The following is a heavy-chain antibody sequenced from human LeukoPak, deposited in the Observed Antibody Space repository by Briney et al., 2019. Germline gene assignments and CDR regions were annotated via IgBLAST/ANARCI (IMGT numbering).Heavy chain of an antibody. J-gene: IGHJ4*02. D-gene: IGHD3-10*01. V-gene: IGHV3-23*01. CDR3: AKVFTYYYGSGSSINDY. CDR2: ISGSCGST. CDR1: GFTFSSYG. Sequence: GGSLRLSCAASGFTFSSYGMSWVRQAPGKGLEWVSAISGSCGSTYYADSVKGRFTISRDNSKNTLYLQMNSLRAEDTAVYYCAKVFTYYYGSGSSINDYWGQGTLVTVSS.